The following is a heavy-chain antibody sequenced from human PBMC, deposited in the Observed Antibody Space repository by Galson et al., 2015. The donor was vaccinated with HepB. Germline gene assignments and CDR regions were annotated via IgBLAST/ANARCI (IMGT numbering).Heavy chain of an antibody. CDR3: AKRTIYGPGDY. CDR1: GFTFSSYG. J-gene: IGHJ4*02. V-gene: IGHV3-30*18. CDR2: ISYDGSNK. D-gene: IGHD3-10*01. Sequence: SLRLSCAASGFTFSSYGMHWVRQPPGKGLEWVAVISYDGSNKYYADSVKGRFTISRDNSKNTLYLQMNSLRAEDTAVYYCAKRTIYGPGDYWGQGTLVTVSS.